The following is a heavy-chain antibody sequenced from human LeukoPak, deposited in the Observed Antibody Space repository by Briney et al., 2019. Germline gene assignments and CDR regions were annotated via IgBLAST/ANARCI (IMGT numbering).Heavy chain of an antibody. D-gene: IGHD3-22*01. CDR1: GYTFTRYY. CDR3: ARVSGWNYYDSSGYYRPIDY. J-gene: IGHJ4*02. Sequence: ASVKVSCKASGYTFTRYYMHWVRQAPGQGLEWMGWINPNSGGTNYAQKFQGRVTMTRDTSIRTAYMELSRLRSDDTAVYYCARVSGWNYYDSSGYYRPIDYWGQGTLVTVSS. V-gene: IGHV1-2*02. CDR2: INPNSGGT.